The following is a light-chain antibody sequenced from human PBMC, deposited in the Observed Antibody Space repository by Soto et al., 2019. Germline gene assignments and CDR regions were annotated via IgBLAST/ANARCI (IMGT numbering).Light chain of an antibody. Sequence: EIVLTQSPATLSLSPGERATLSCRASQSVSSYLAWYQQKPGQAPRLLLYGASTRATGIPARFSGSGSGTEFTLTISSLMSEDIAVYYCQQYNNWPPWTFGQGTKVDIK. J-gene: IGKJ1*01. CDR2: GAS. CDR1: QSVSSY. CDR3: QQYNNWPPWT. V-gene: IGKV3-15*01.